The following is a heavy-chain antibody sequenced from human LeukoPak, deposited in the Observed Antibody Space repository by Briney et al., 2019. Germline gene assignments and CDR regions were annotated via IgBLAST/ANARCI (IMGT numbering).Heavy chain of an antibody. CDR1: GGTFSSYA. CDR2: IIPIFGTA. Sequence: ASVKVSCKAPGGTFSSYAISWVRQAPGQGLEWMGGIIPIFGTANYAQKFQGRVTITADESTSTAYMELSSLRSEDTAVYYCARAFRRGEWLPIFDYWGQGTLVTVSS. V-gene: IGHV1-69*13. CDR3: ARAFRRGEWLPIFDY. J-gene: IGHJ4*02. D-gene: IGHD3-3*01.